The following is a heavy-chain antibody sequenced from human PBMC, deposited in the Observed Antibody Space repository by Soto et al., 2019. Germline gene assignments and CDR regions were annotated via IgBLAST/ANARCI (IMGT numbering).Heavy chain of an antibody. CDR1: GYTFTGYY. V-gene: IGHV1-2*04. CDR2: INPNSGGT. Sequence: GASVKVSCKASGYTFTGYYMHWVRQAPGQGLEWMGWINPNSGGTNYAQKFQGWVTMTRDTSISTAYMELSRLRSDDTAVYYCARVPPPTAMVNYYYAMDVWGQGTTVTVSS. D-gene: IGHD5-18*01. CDR3: ARVPPPTAMVNYYYAMDV. J-gene: IGHJ6*02.